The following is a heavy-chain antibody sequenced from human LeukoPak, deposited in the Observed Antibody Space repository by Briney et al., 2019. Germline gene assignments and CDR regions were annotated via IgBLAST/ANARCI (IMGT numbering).Heavy chain of an antibody. CDR2: INHSGST. J-gene: IGHJ6*02. Sequence: PSETQSLTCAVYGGSFSGYYWSWIRQPPGKGLEWIGEINHSGSTNYNPSLKCRVTISVDTSKNQFSLKLSSVTAADTAVYYCARGDYYGSTYYYYGMDVWGQGTTVTVSS. CDR1: GGSFSGYY. V-gene: IGHV4-34*01. D-gene: IGHD3-10*01. CDR3: ARGDYYGSTYYYYGMDV.